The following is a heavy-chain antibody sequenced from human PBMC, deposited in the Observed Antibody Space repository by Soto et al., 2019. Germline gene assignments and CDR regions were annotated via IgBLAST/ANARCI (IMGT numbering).Heavy chain of an antibody. CDR3: ARMNVDSYQFYYAMDV. V-gene: IGHV2-26*01. J-gene: IGHJ6*02. CDR1: GFSLTTGKMG. Sequence: SGPTLVNPIETLTLTCTVSGFSLTTGKMGVSWIRQPPGKALEWLAHIFSDNERSYSTSLQGRLTISKDTSGSQVVLSMTNVDPVDTATYYCARMNVDSYQFYYAMDVWGQGTTVTVSS. D-gene: IGHD4-17*01. CDR2: IFSDNER.